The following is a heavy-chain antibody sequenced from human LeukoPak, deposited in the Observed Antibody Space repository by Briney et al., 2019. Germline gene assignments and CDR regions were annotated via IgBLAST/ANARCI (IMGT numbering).Heavy chain of an antibody. CDR3: ARRDPGGAFDI. Sequence: SETLSLTCSVSGASVSSGSYYWGWIRQPPGKGLEWIGSIYYSGSTHYNPSLKSRVTISVDTSKKQFSLKLSSVTAADTAVYYCARRDPGGAFDIWGQGTMLTVSS. J-gene: IGHJ3*02. CDR2: IYYSGST. CDR1: GASVSSGSYY. V-gene: IGHV4-39*01. D-gene: IGHD4-23*01.